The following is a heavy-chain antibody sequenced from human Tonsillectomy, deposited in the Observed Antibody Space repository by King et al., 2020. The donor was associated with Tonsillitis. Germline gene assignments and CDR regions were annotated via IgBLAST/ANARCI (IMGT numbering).Heavy chain of an antibody. Sequence: VQLVVSGRGLVQPGGSLRLSCAASGFTFSSYWMHWVRQVPGKGLVWVSRINSDGSITNYADSVKGRFTISRDNAKNTLYLQINSLRAEDRAVYYCARVGATSYYWGQGNLVTVPS. V-gene: IGHV3-74*01. D-gene: IGHD1-26*01. CDR2: INSDGSIT. CDR3: ARVGATSYY. CDR1: GFTFSSYW. J-gene: IGHJ4*02.